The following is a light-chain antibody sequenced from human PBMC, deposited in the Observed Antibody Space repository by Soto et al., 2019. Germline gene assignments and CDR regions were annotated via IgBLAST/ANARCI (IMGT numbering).Light chain of an antibody. CDR3: QKYNSAPWT. Sequence: DIQMTQSPSSLSASLGDSLTITCLASQGISNYLAWYQQKPGKAPKLLIYAASTLQSGVPSRFSGSGSGTDFTLTISSLQPEEVATYDCQKYNSAPWTVGQFAKVEIK. CDR2: AAS. V-gene: IGKV1-27*01. J-gene: IGKJ1*01. CDR1: QGISNY.